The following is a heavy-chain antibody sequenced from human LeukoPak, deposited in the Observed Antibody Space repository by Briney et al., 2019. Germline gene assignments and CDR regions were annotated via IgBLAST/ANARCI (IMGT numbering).Heavy chain of an antibody. V-gene: IGHV1-8*01. D-gene: IGHD5-12*01. CDR3: SIIPEGWLRFELDAFDI. CDR2: MNPNSGNT. Sequence: GASVKVSCKASGYTFTSYDINWVRQATGQGLEWMGWMNPNSGNTGYAQKFQGRVTMTRNTSISTAYMELSSLRSEDTAVYYCSIIPEGWLRFELDAFDIWGQGTMVTVSS. J-gene: IGHJ3*02. CDR1: GYTFTSYD.